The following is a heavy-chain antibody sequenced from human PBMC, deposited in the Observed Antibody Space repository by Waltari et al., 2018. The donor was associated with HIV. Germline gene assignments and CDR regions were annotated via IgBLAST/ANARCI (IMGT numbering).Heavy chain of an antibody. J-gene: IGHJ2*01. Sequence: EVQLVESGGGLVQPGGSLRLSCAASGFTFSSYAMSWVRQAPGKGLEWVSAISGSGGSTYYADSVKGRFTISRDNSKNTLYLQMNSLRAEDTAVYYCAKGTYYYDSSGSYFDLWGRGTLVTVSS. CDR1: GFTFSSYA. V-gene: IGHV3-23*04. CDR2: ISGSGGST. D-gene: IGHD3-22*01. CDR3: AKGTYYYDSSGSYFDL.